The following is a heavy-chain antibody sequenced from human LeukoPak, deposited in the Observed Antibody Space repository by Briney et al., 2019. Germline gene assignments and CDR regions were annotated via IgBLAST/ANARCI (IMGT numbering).Heavy chain of an antibody. CDR2: INQDGSEK. D-gene: IGHD2-2*02. V-gene: IGHV3-7*01. J-gene: IGHJ4*02. Sequence: GGFLRLSCAASGFTFSGDWMSWVRQAPGKGLEWVAHINQDGSEKYYVDSVTGRFSISRDNAKNSLYLQMNSLRADDTAIYYCVRSASYNFDYWGQGTLVTVSS. CDR3: VRSASYNFDY. CDR1: GFTFSGDW.